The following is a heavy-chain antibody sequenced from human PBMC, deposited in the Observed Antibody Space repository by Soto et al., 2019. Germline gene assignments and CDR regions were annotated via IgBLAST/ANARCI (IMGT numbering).Heavy chain of an antibody. CDR1: STYY. J-gene: IGHJ5*02. D-gene: IGHD3-16*02. V-gene: IGHV3-74*01. CDR3: TRDRRISGFDP. Sequence: STYYCICIRQPPGKGLEWLSLITSDGSSPNYADSVKGRFTVSRDNAKNTLFLQMNSLRVDDTGIYYCTRDRRISGFDPWGQGTLVTVSS. CDR2: ITSDGSSP.